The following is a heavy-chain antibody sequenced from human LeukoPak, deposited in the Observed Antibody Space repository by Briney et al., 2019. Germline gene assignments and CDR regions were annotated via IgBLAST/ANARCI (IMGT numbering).Heavy chain of an antibody. J-gene: IGHJ4*02. CDR1: GYTFTSYY. D-gene: IGHD6-13*01. Sequence: EASVKVSCKASGYTFTSYYMHWVRQAPGQGLEWMGWISAYNGNTNYAQKLQGRVTMTTDTSTSTAYMELRSLRSDDTAVYYCARDSSSWSSSTPLDYWGQGTLVTVSS. CDR3: ARDSSSWSSSTPLDY. V-gene: IGHV1-18*04. CDR2: ISAYNGNT.